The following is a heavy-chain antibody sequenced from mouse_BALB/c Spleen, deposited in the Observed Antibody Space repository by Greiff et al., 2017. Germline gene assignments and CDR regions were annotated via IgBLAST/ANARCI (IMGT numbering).Heavy chain of an antibody. V-gene: IGHV1-67*01. CDR3: ARGGGDGYSFFAY. J-gene: IGHJ3*01. Sequence: VQLQQSGPELVRPGVSVKISCKGSGYTFTDYAMHWVKQSHAKSLEWIGVISTYSGNTNYNQKFKGKATLTVDKSSSTAFMHLNSLTSEDSAVYYCARGGGDGYSFFAYWGQGTLVTVSA. D-gene: IGHD2-3*01. CDR1: GYTFTDYA. CDR2: ISTYSGNT.